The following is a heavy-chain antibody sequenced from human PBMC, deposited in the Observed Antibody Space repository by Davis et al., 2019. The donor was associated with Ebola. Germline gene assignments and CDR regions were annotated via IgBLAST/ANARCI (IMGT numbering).Heavy chain of an antibody. CDR3: ARSQDSSYTVKWARFDS. Sequence: SETLSLTCNVSGYSIRRGYYWGWIRQPPGKGLEWIGSLFQSVNTYYNPSLESRLNISIDTSNKQFSLRLTSVTAADTAVYFCARSQDSSYTVKWARFDSWGQGTLVTVSS. CDR1: GYSIRRGYY. D-gene: IGHD2-2*02. CDR2: LFQSVNT. V-gene: IGHV4-38-2*02. J-gene: IGHJ4*02.